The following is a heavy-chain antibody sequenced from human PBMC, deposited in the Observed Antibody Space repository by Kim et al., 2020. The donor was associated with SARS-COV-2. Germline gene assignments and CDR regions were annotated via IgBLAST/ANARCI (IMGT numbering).Heavy chain of an antibody. V-gene: IGHV4-59*01. CDR1: GGSISSYY. Sequence: SETLSLTCTVSGGSISSYYWSWIRQPPGKGLEWIGYIYYSGSTNYNPSLKSRVTISVDTSKNQFSLKLSSVTAADTAVYYCARDIRLYYDILTGYYRYYYMDVWGKGTTVTVSS. D-gene: IGHD3-9*01. J-gene: IGHJ6*03. CDR3: ARDIRLYYDILTGYYRYYYMDV. CDR2: IYYSGST.